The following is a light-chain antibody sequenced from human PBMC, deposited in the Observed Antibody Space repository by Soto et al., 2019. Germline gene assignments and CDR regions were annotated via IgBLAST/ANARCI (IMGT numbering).Light chain of an antibody. CDR2: EVN. J-gene: IGLJ2*01. CDR1: SSDVGIFNY. CDR3: CLYAGSNTLI. V-gene: IGLV2-8*01. Sequence: QSALTQPPSASGSPGQSVTISCTGTSSDVGIFNYVSWYQQHPDQAPKLLIFEVNKRPSGVPDRFSASKSGNTASLTVSGLQAEDEADYSCCLYAGSNTLIFGGGTKVTVL.